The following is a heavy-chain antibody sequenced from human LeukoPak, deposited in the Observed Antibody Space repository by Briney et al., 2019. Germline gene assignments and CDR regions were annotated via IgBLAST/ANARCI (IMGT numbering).Heavy chain of an antibody. J-gene: IGHJ4*02. CDR3: ARGRPHGNDY. CDR1: GFTFSSNW. Sequence: GGSLRLSCAASGFTFSSNWMHWVRQAPGKGLVWVSRIASDGSSTTYADSVKGRFSISRDNAKNTLYLQMNSLRVEDTAVYYCARGRPHGNDYWGQGTLVTVSS. D-gene: IGHD4-23*01. CDR2: IASDGSST. V-gene: IGHV3-74*01.